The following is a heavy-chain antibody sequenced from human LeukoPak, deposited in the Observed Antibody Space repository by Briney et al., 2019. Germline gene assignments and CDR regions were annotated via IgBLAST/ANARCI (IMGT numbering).Heavy chain of an antibody. D-gene: IGHD1-7*01. CDR2: INTHTGNP. CDR1: GYILSRYA. V-gene: IGHV7-4-1*02. CDR3: ARGTRSGVTD. J-gene: IGHJ4*02. Sequence: PRASVKVSCKASGYILSRYAMNWVRQAPGQGLEWMGWINTHTGNPMYAQGFTGRFVFSLDTSINTAFLQISGVKIEDTAVYYCARGTRSGVTDWGRGTLVTVSS.